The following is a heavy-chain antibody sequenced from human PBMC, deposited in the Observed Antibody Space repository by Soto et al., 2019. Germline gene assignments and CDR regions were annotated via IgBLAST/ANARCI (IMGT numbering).Heavy chain of an antibody. CDR2: IYYSGST. J-gene: IGHJ4*02. CDR1: GGSISSGGYY. D-gene: IGHD3-22*01. CDR3: ARGYYDDSSGRTLGAFDL. Sequence: PSETLSLTCTVSGGSISSGGYYWSWIRQDPGKGLEWIGYIYYSGSTYYNPSLKSRVTISVDTSKNQFSLKLSSVTAADTAVYYCARGYYDDSSGRTLGAFDLCAQRNLVTVDS. V-gene: IGHV4-31*03.